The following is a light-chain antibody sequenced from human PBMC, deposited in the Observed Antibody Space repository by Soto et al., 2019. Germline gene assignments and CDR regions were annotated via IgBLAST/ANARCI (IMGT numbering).Light chain of an antibody. Sequence: EIVLTQSPGTLSLSPGERATLSCRASQSVSSSYLAWYQQKPGQAPRLLIYGASSRATRIPYRFSGSGSGTDFTITISRLEPEDVAVYYCQRNGRPLTFGPGTKVEIK. V-gene: IGKV3-20*01. J-gene: IGKJ1*01. CDR1: QSVSSSY. CDR2: GAS. CDR3: QRNGRPLT.